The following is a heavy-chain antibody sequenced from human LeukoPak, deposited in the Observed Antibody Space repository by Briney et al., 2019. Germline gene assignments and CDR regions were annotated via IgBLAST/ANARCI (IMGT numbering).Heavy chain of an antibody. CDR2: IYYKGST. J-gene: IGHJ4*02. CDR1: GRSINSHY. D-gene: IGHD6-19*01. V-gene: IGHV4-59*08. CDR3: VRRDNTGWNYFDY. Sequence: PSAALSLTCTVSGRSINSHYWSWIRQPPGKGLEWIGDIYYKGSTNYNPSLKSRVTISVDTSKNHLSLKLTSVLAADTAIYYCVRRDNTGWNYFDYWGQGILVTVSS.